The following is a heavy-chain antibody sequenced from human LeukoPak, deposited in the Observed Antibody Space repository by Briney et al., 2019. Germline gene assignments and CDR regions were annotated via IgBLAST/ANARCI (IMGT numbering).Heavy chain of an antibody. CDR3: ARAHRDSYSSSSGGDY. CDR2: ISSSSSTI. V-gene: IGHV3-48*01. D-gene: IGHD6-6*01. Sequence: PGGSPRLSCAASGFTFSSYSMNWVRQAPGKGLEWVSYISSSSSTIYYADSVKGRFTISRDNAKNSLYLQMNSLRAEDTAVYYCARAHRDSYSSSSGGDYWGQGTLVTVSS. J-gene: IGHJ4*02. CDR1: GFTFSSYS.